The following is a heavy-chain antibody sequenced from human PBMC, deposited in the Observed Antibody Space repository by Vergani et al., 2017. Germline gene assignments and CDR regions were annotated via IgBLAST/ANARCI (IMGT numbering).Heavy chain of an antibody. V-gene: IGHV2-5*02. CDR3: AHKIFSEGWFGP. CDR2: INGDDDK. D-gene: IGHD3-3*01. CDR1: GFSLSSDLG. J-gene: IGHJ5*02. Sequence: QITLKESGPTLVRPTQTLTLTCSFSGFSLSSDLGVAWIRQPPGKALEWLALINGDDDKRHSPSLKSRLTITKDTSKSQVVLTMTNMDPVDTATYFCAHKIFSEGWFGPWGQGSLVTVSS.